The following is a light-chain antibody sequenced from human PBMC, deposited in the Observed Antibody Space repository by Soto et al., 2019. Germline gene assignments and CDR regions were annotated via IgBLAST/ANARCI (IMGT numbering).Light chain of an antibody. CDR1: SSDVGGYNY. CDR3: SSYTSSSTLV. CDR2: EVS. V-gene: IGLV2-14*01. J-gene: IGLJ1*01. Sequence: QSALTQPASVSGSPGQSITISCTGTSSDVGGYNYVSWYQQHPGKAPKLMLYEVSIRPSGVSNRFSGSKSGNTASLTISGRQAEDEADYYCSSYTSSSTLVFVTGTKLTVL.